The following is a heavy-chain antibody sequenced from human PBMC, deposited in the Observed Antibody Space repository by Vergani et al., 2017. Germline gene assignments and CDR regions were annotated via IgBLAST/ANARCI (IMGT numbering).Heavy chain of an antibody. CDR3: ARGDYGILTGYRY. V-gene: IGHV1-46*03. CDR2: INPSGGHT. D-gene: IGHD3-9*01. Sequence: QVQVVQSGAEVKKSGASVKVSCKTSGYTFSNYYMHWVRQAPGQGLGWWGIINPSGGHTNYAQKFQGRVTMTRDTSTSTVYMELSSLRSEDTAIYYCARGDYGILTGYRYWGQGALVTVSA. CDR1: GYTFSNYY. J-gene: IGHJ4*02.